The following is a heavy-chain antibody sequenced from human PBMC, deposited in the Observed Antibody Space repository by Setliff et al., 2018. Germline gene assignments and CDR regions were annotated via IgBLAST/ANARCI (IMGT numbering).Heavy chain of an antibody. CDR3: ARDFSTGSSS. CDR1: GFTFSSYW. D-gene: IGHD2-8*02. CDR2: IKQDGGEK. V-gene: IGHV3-7*03. Sequence: PGESLTISCAASGFTFSSYWMSWVRQAPGKGLEWVANIKQDGGEKYYVGSVKGRFTISRDNANNLLYLHMSSLRAEDTAVYYCARDFSTGSSSWGQGTLVTVS. J-gene: IGHJ5*02.